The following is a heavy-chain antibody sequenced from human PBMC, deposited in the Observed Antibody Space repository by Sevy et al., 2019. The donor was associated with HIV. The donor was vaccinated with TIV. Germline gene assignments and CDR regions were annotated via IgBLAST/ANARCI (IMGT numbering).Heavy chain of an antibody. D-gene: IGHD3-9*01. V-gene: IGHV3-74*01. CDR1: GFTFSSYW. Sequence: GGSLRLSCEASGFTFSSYWMHWVRQVPGKGLVWVSRIDPDGSRTSYVDSVKGRFTISRDNAKNRLYLQMNSLRGEDTAVYYCAKDFDGPSGYWGQGTLVTVSS. J-gene: IGHJ4*02. CDR3: AKDFDGPSGY. CDR2: IDPDGSRT.